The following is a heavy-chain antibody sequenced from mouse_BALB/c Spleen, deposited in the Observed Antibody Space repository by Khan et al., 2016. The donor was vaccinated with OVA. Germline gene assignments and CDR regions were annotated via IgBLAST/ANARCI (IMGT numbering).Heavy chain of an antibody. V-gene: IGHV1-87*01. CDR2: IYPGDGNT. Sequence: QVQLQQSGAELARPGASVKLSCKASGYTFTSYWMQWVKQRPGQGLKWIGAIYPGDGNTRYTQKFKGKATLTADKSSSTAYMELSSLASEDSAVYYCARGGITTGYFDFWGQDTTLTVSS. CDR3: ARGGITTGYFDF. J-gene: IGHJ2*01. CDR1: GYTFTSYW. D-gene: IGHD2-4*01.